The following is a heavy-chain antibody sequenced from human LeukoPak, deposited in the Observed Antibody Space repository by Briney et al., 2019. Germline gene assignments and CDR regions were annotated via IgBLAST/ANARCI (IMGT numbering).Heavy chain of an antibody. CDR1: AFTFTSYS. CDR2: ITSSSIYI. Sequence: PVASLRLSCAASAFTFTSYSMNCVRQAPGKGLESVSSITSSSIYIYYPDSVTGRFTLSRDNAKTPLYLQMNSLRAEHTAVYYCAKRGSGWYEDYYYYMDVWGKGTTVTISS. V-gene: IGHV3-21*01. CDR3: AKRGSGWYEDYYYYMDV. J-gene: IGHJ6*03. D-gene: IGHD6-19*01.